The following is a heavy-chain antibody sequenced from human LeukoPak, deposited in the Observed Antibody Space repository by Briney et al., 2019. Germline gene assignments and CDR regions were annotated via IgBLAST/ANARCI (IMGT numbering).Heavy chain of an antibody. D-gene: IGHD1-14*01. CDR1: GFTFSSYS. CDR2: ISSSSSYI. Sequence: GGSLRLSCAASGFTFSSYSMNWVRQAPGKRLEWVSSISSSSSYIYYADSVKGRFTISRDNAKNSLYLQMNSLRAEDTAVYYCARPPDNYYYYYMDVWGKGTTVTISS. CDR3: ARPPDNYYYYYMDV. V-gene: IGHV3-21*01. J-gene: IGHJ6*03.